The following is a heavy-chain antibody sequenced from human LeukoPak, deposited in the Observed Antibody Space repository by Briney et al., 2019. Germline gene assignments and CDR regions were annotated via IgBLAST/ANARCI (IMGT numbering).Heavy chain of an antibody. D-gene: IGHD6-13*01. CDR3: ARVQAAAGPFDY. CDR2: ISGYSGNT. CDR1: GYTFTSYV. J-gene: IGHJ4*02. Sequence: ASVKVSCKASGYTFTSYVISWVRQAPGQGLEWMGWISGYSGNTNYAQKLQGRVTMTTDTSTSTAYMELRSLRSDDTAVYYCARVQAAAGPFDYWGQGTLVTVSS. V-gene: IGHV1-18*01.